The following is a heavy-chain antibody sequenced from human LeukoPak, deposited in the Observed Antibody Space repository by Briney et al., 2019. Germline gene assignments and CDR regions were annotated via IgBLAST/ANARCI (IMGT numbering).Heavy chain of an antibody. CDR1: GGSISSSNW. V-gene: IGHV4-4*02. CDR2: IYHSGST. D-gene: IGHD2-15*01. Sequence: SGTLSLTCAVSGGSISSSNWWSWVRQPPGKGLEWIGEIYHSGSTNYNPSLKSRVTMSVDTSKNQFPLKLSSVTAADTAVYYCARLKCSGGSCYLVDYWGQGALVTVSS. J-gene: IGHJ4*02. CDR3: ARLKCSGGSCYLVDY.